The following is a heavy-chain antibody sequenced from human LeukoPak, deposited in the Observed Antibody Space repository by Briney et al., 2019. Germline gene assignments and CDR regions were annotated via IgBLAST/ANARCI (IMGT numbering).Heavy chain of an antibody. Sequence: GASVKVSCKASGYTFTSYYMHWVRQAPGQGLEWMGWINPNSGGTNYAQKFQGRVTMTRDTSISTAYMELSRLRSDDTAVYYCARDIVVVPGDNWFDPWGQGTLVTVSS. V-gene: IGHV1-2*02. CDR2: INPNSGGT. D-gene: IGHD2-2*01. J-gene: IGHJ5*02. CDR3: ARDIVVVPGDNWFDP. CDR1: GYTFTSYY.